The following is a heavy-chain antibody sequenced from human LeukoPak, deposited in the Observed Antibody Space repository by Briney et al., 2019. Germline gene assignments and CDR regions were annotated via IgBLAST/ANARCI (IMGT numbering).Heavy chain of an antibody. CDR3: ARQRDSYGSVSSSDY. CDR1: GYIFTDYY. J-gene: IGHJ4*02. D-gene: IGHD3-10*01. Sequence: ASVKVSCKASGYIFTDYYIHWVRQAPGQGLEWLGWISPNTLGRNYAQNFQGRVTMTDDTSITTAYLELSSLTSDDTGVYYCARQRDSYGSVSSSDYWGQGTLVTVSS. V-gene: IGHV1-2*02. CDR2: ISPNTLGR.